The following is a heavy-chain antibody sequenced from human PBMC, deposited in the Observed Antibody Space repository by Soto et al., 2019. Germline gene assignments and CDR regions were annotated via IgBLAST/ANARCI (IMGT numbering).Heavy chain of an antibody. CDR3: ARGEPAIAAADA. J-gene: IGHJ5*02. Sequence: QVQLQQWGAGLLKPSETLSLTCAVYGGSFSDYYWTWIRQPPGKGLEWIGEINHSGRSDYNPSLKSRVTISVDSSKNQFSRRLSSVTAADTAVYYCARGEPAIAAADAWGQGTLVTVSS. CDR2: INHSGRS. D-gene: IGHD6-13*01. CDR1: GGSFSDYY. V-gene: IGHV4-34*02.